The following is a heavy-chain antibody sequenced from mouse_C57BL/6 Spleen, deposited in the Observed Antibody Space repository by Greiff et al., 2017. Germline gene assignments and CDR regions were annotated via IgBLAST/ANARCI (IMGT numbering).Heavy chain of an antibody. CDR2: INPNYGTT. J-gene: IGHJ4*01. Sequence: EVQLQQSGPELVKPGASVKISCKASGYSFTDYNMNWVKQSNGKSLEWIGVINPNYGTTSYNQKFKGKATLTVDQSSSTAYMQLNSLTSEDSAVYYCARREEGDMTTVVDGAMDYWGQGTSVTVSS. CDR3: ARREEGDMTTVVDGAMDY. V-gene: IGHV1-39*01. CDR1: GYSFTDYN. D-gene: IGHD1-1*01.